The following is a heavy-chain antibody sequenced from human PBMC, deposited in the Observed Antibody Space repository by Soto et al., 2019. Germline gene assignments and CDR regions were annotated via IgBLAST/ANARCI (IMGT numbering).Heavy chain of an antibody. Sequence: SETLSLTCPVSGGSISSGGYYWSWIRQHPGKGLEWIGYIYYSGSTYYNPSLKSRVTISVDTSKNQFSLKLSSVTAADTAVYYCARHGGDYYDSSDPINWGQGTLVTVSS. J-gene: IGHJ4*02. CDR3: ARHGGDYYDSSDPIN. D-gene: IGHD3-22*01. CDR2: IYYSGST. CDR1: GGSISSGGYY. V-gene: IGHV4-31*02.